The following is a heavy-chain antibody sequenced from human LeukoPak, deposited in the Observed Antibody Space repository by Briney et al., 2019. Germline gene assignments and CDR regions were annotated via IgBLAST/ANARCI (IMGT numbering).Heavy chain of an antibody. CDR2: IYYSGST. CDR1: GGSISSYY. D-gene: IGHD4-17*01. Sequence: PSETLSLTCTVSGGSISSYYWSWIRQPPGKGLEWIGYIYYSGSTNYNPSLKSRVTISVDTSKNQFSLKLTSVTAADTAVYYCARDPDYYGDYRYYMDVWGKGTTVTISS. J-gene: IGHJ6*03. V-gene: IGHV4-59*12. CDR3: ARDPDYYGDYRYYMDV.